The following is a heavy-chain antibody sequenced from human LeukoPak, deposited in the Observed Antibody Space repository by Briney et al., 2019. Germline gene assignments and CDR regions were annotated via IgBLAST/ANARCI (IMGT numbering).Heavy chain of an antibody. D-gene: IGHD3-3*01. CDR2: IYPGDSDT. CDR1: GYSFTSYW. J-gene: IGHJ4*02. Sequence: GASVKVSCKGSGYSFTSYWIGWVRQMPGKGLEWMGIIYPGDSDTRYSPSFQGQVTISADKSISTAYLQWSSLKASDTAMYYCARSLRFLEWLLFDYWGQGTLVTVSS. V-gene: IGHV5-51*01. CDR3: ARSLRFLEWLLFDY.